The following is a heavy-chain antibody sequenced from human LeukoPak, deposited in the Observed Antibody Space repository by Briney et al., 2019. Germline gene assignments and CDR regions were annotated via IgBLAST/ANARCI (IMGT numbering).Heavy chain of an antibody. CDR1: GFTFSSYW. V-gene: IGHV3-74*01. D-gene: IGHD4-23*01. J-gene: IGHJ3*02. CDR3: ARDLGGPPDLDAFDI. CDR2: INSDGSST. Sequence: PGGSLRLSCAASGFTFSSYWMHWVRQAPGKGLVWVSRINSDGSSTSYADSVKGRFTISRDNAKNTLYLQMNSLRAEDTAVYYCARDLGGPPDLDAFDIWGQGTMVTVSS.